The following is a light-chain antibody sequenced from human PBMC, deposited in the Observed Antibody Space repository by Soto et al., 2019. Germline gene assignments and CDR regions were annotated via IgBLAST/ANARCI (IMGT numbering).Light chain of an antibody. CDR1: QSITSW. CDR2: DAS. V-gene: IGKV1-5*01. CDR3: QQYDSYPLT. J-gene: IGKJ1*01. Sequence: DIQMTQSPSTLSASVGDRVTITCRASQSITSWMAWYQQKPGKAPKLLIYDASNLESGVPSRFSGSGSGTDFTLTISSLQPDDFATYYCQQYDSYPLTFGQGTRVEIK.